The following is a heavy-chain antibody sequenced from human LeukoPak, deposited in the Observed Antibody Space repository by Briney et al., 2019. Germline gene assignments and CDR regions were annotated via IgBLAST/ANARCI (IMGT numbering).Heavy chain of an antibody. D-gene: IGHD1-26*01. Sequence: TSETLSLTCSVSGVFISSHYWSWIRQPPGRGLEWIGYIHLSGLTQYHPSLKARLTISVDTPQTHFSLRRTSVTPAATPLYYVARVLDSGYSDYWGQGTLVTFSS. CDR1: GVFISSHY. CDR3: ARVLDSGYSDY. J-gene: IGHJ4*02. V-gene: IGHV4-59*11. CDR2: IHLSGLT.